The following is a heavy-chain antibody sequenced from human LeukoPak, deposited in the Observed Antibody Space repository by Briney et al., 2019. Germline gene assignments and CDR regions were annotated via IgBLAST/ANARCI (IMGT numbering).Heavy chain of an antibody. CDR2: IKEDGSEK. V-gene: IGHV3-7*01. Sequence: PGGSLRLSCAASGFTFSDYYMSWVRQAPGKGLEWVANIKEDGSEKYYVDSVKGRFTISRDNAKNSLYLQVNSLRAEDTAVYYCGRVSQWAFDYWGQGTLVTVSS. D-gene: IGHD2-8*01. J-gene: IGHJ4*02. CDR1: GFTFSDYY. CDR3: GRVSQWAFDY.